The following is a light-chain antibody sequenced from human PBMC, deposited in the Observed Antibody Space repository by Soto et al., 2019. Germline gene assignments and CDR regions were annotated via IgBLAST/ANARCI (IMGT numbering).Light chain of an antibody. J-gene: IGLJ1*01. CDR2: RNN. CDR3: QSYDRSLSSYV. V-gene: IGLV1-40*01. Sequence: QSVLTQPLSVSGAPGQRVTISCTGSSSNIGERFDVHWYQQLPGTAPKLLIYRNNNRPSGVPDRFSGSKSATSASLAITGLQAEDEADYYCQSYDRSLSSYVFGTGTKVTVL. CDR1: SSNIGERFD.